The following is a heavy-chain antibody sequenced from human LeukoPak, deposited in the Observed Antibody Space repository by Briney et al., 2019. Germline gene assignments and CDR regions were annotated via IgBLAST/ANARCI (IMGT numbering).Heavy chain of an antibody. V-gene: IGHV1-18*01. D-gene: IGHD6-19*01. Sequence: ASVKVSCKASGYTFTNYGITWVRQAPGQGLEWVAWISPYNGDTHYAQKIQGRVTMTTDTSASTAYMELRSLRSDDTAVYYCARAGYSSGFSNTDHWGQETLVTVSS. CDR3: ARAGYSSGFSNTDH. CDR2: ISPYNGDT. CDR1: GYTFTNYG. J-gene: IGHJ4*02.